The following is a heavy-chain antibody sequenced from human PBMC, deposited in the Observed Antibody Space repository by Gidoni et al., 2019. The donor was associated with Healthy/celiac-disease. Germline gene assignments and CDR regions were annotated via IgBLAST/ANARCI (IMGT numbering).Heavy chain of an antibody. CDR3: ASNACGGYCYGGMDV. V-gene: IGHV1-69*02. Sequence: VPLVQSVAVVKQPGHSVTVSCKASRGTLSSYTIRWVRQAPGQGLEWMGRIIPIVGIANYAQKFQGRVTITADKSTSTAYMELSSLRSEDTAVYYCASNACGGYCYGGMDVWGQGTTVTVSS. J-gene: IGHJ6*02. CDR2: IIPIVGIA. CDR1: RGTLSSYT. D-gene: IGHD2-21*01.